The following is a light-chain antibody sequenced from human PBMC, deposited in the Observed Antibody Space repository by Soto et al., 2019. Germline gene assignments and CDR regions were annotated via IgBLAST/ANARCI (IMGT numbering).Light chain of an antibody. CDR1: NIGSKG. J-gene: IGLJ2*01. CDR3: QVWDSSSDHVV. V-gene: IGLV3-21*02. CDR2: DDR. Sequence: SYELTQPPSVSVAPGQTARIPCGGNNIGSKGVHWYQQSPGLAPVLVVYDDRDRPSGIPERFSGSNSGNTVTLTISRVEAGDEADYYCQVWDSSSDHVVFGGGTKLTVL.